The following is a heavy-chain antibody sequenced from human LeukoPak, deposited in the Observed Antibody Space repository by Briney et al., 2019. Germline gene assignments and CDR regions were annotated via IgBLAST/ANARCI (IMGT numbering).Heavy chain of an antibody. D-gene: IGHD1-26*01. J-gene: IGHJ4*02. V-gene: IGHV3-7*01. CDR3: ASGRGGSY. CDR1: GFTFSIYW. CDR2: IKEDGSEK. Sequence: GGSLRLSCAASGFTFSIYWMTWVRQAPGKGLEWVANIKEDGSEKYYVDSVKGRFTISRDNAKTSLYLQMNSLRTEDTAVYYCASGRGGSYWGQGTLVTV.